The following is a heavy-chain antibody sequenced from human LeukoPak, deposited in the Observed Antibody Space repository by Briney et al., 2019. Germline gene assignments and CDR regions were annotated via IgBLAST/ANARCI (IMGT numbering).Heavy chain of an antibody. CDR1: GFTFDDYG. CDR2: INWNGGNT. D-gene: IGHD1-14*01. Sequence: GGSLRLSCAASGFTFDDYGMSWVRQAPGKGLEWVSGINWNGGNTGYADSVKGRFTISRDNAKNSLYLQMNSLRAEDTAVYYCARDPILTGYYYGMDVWGQGTTVTVSS. V-gene: IGHV3-20*04. J-gene: IGHJ6*02. CDR3: ARDPILTGYYYGMDV.